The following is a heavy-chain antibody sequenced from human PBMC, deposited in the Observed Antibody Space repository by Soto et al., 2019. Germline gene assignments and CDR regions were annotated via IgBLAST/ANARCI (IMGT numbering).Heavy chain of an antibody. V-gene: IGHV4-39*01. CDR1: GGSISSSNYY. CDR3: ATGGVIVNMRY. Sequence: QLQLQESGPGLVKPSETLSLTCTVSGGSISSSNYYWGWIRQPPGKGLEWIGSIDYSGSTYYNTSLKSRVTISLDTSKDQFSLKLSSFTATDTAVYYCATGGVIVNMRYWGQGTLVTVSS. D-gene: IGHD3-16*02. CDR2: IDYSGST. J-gene: IGHJ4*02.